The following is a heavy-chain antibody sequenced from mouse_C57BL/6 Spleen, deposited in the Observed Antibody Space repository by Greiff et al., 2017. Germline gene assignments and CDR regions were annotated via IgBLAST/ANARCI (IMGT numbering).Heavy chain of an antibody. Sequence: QVQLQQPGAELVRPGSSVKLSCKASGYTFTSYWMHWVKQRPIQGLEWIGNIDPSDSETHYNQKFKDKATLTVDKSSSTAYMQLSSLTSEDSAVYYCASLITTVVEGWYFDVWGTGTTVTVSS. CDR3: ASLITTVVEGWYFDV. CDR1: GYTFTSYW. D-gene: IGHD1-1*01. V-gene: IGHV1-52*01. J-gene: IGHJ1*03. CDR2: IDPSDSET.